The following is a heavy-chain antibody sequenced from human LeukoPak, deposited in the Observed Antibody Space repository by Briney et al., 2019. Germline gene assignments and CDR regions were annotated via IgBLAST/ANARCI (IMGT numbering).Heavy chain of an antibody. CDR1: GFTVSTKY. J-gene: IGHJ3*01. D-gene: IGHD3-22*01. V-gene: IGHV3-53*01. Sequence: GGSLRLSCAASGFTVSTKYMAWVRQAPGKGLECVSVIRRDGTTSYADSVKGRFTISRDNSKSTLYLQMNSLTAEDTAVYYCTREGYFHDSSGYENDALDVWGQGTMVTISS. CDR3: TREGYFHDSSGYENDALDV. CDR2: IRRDGTT.